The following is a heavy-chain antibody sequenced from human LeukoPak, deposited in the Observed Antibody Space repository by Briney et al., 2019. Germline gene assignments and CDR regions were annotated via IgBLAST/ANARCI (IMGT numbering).Heavy chain of an antibody. J-gene: IGHJ2*01. CDR1: GGSISSYY. Sequence: PSETLPLTCTVSGGSISSYYWSWIRQPAGKGLEWIGRIYSSGSTNYNPSLKSRVTMSVDTSKNQFSLKLSSVTAADTAVYYCARGQYHLLYWYFDLWGRGTLVTVSS. CDR3: ARGQYHLLYWYFDL. V-gene: IGHV4-4*07. CDR2: IYSSGST. D-gene: IGHD2-2*01.